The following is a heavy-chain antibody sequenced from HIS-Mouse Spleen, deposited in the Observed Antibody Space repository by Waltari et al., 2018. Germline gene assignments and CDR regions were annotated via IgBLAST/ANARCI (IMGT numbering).Heavy chain of an antibody. D-gene: IGHD5-18*01. CDR1: GGSFSGYY. CDR3: ARGDRIQLWSLYWYFDL. V-gene: IGHV4-34*01. Sequence: QVQLQQWGAGLLKPSETLSLTCAVYGGSFSGYYWSWIRQPPGKGLEWIGEINHSGSTNYNPSLKSRVTISVDTSKNQFSLKLSSVTAADTAVYYCARGDRIQLWSLYWYFDLWGRGTLVTVSS. CDR2: INHSGST. J-gene: IGHJ2*01.